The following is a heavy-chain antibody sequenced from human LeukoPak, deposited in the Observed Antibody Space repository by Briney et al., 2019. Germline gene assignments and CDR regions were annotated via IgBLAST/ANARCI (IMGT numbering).Heavy chain of an antibody. Sequence: ASVKVSCKASGYTFTSYYMHWVRQAPGQGLEWMGIINPSGGSTSYAQKFQGRVTMTRDMSTSTVYMELSSLRSEDTAVYYCARQGSAYYFDFWGQGLLVTVSS. D-gene: IGHD2-15*01. CDR2: INPSGGST. CDR1: GYTFTSYY. V-gene: IGHV1-46*01. CDR3: ARQGSAYYFDF. J-gene: IGHJ4*02.